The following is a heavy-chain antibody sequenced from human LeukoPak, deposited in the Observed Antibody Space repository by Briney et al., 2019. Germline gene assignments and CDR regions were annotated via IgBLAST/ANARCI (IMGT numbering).Heavy chain of an antibody. CDR1: GFTFNTYT. V-gene: IGHV3-21*01. CDR2: ISSSSSYI. CDR3: ARVFTTAGDMGFDY. J-gene: IGHJ4*02. D-gene: IGHD6-13*01. Sequence: PGGSLRLSCAASGFTFNTYTMNWVRQAPGKGLEWVSSISSSSSYIYYADSVKGRFTISRDNAKNSLYLQMNSLRAEDTAVYYCARVFTTAGDMGFDYWGQGTLVTVSS.